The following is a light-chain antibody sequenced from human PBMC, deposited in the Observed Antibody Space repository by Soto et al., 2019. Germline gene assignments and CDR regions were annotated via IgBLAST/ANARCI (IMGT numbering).Light chain of an antibody. V-gene: IGKV3-20*01. CDR1: QSVSNY. Sequence: EIVLTQSPGTLSLSPGERATLSCRASQSVSNYLAWYQQKPGQAPRLLIYVASSRATGIPDRFSGSGSGTDVTLTISRLEPEDFAVYYCQQYGGLPQTFGQGTKVEIK. CDR3: QQYGGLPQT. CDR2: VAS. J-gene: IGKJ1*01.